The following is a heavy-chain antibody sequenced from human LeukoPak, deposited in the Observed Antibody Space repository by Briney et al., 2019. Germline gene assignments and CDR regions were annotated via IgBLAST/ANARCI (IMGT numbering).Heavy chain of an antibody. Sequence: GESLQISCQGSGYSFTSYWIGWVRPMPGKGLEWMGIIYPGDSDTRYSPSFQGQVTISADKSISTAYLQWSSLKASDTAMYYCARHPILEWSDYWGQGTLVTVSS. D-gene: IGHD3-3*01. CDR2: IYPGDSDT. CDR1: GYSFTSYW. J-gene: IGHJ4*02. V-gene: IGHV5-51*01. CDR3: ARHPILEWSDY.